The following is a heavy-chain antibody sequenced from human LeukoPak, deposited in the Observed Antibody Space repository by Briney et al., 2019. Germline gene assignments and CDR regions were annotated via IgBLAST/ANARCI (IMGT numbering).Heavy chain of an antibody. V-gene: IGHV1-46*01. CDR2: INPSGGST. D-gene: IGHD3-22*01. CDR1: GYTFTSYY. Sequence: ASVKVSCKASGYTFTSYYMHWVRQAPGQGLEWMGIINPSGGSTGYAQKFQGRVTMTRDTSTSTVYMELSSLRSEDTAVYYCARNSPDYDSSGYYLRYFDYWGQGTLVTVSS. CDR3: ARNSPDYDSSGYYLRYFDY. J-gene: IGHJ4*02.